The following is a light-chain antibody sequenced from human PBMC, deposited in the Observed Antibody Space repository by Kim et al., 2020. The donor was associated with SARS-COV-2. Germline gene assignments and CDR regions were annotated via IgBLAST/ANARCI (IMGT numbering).Light chain of an antibody. CDR1: SSAVGVYKY. CDR3: SSYAGTNNYV. Sequence: GQSVTIACTGTSSAVGVYKYVSWYQQHPGKAPKRMIYEVSKRPSGVPDRFSGSKSGNTASLTVSGLQAEDEADYYCSSYAGTNNYVFGTGTKVTVL. V-gene: IGLV2-8*01. J-gene: IGLJ1*01. CDR2: EVS.